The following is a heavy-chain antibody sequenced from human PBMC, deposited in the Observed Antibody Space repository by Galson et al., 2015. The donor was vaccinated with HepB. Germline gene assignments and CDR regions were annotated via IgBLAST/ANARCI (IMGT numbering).Heavy chain of an antibody. D-gene: IGHD1-14*01. CDR2: TYYRSKWFH. V-gene: IGHV6-1*01. CDR3: VRGNQNFDY. CDR1: GDSVSSGAAA. Sequence: CAISGDSVSSGAAAWNWIRRSPSGGLEWLGRTYYRSKWFHEYALSVKSRITINPDTSKNQFSLQLKSVTPEDTAMYSCVRGNQNFDYWGQGTLVTVSS. J-gene: IGHJ4*02.